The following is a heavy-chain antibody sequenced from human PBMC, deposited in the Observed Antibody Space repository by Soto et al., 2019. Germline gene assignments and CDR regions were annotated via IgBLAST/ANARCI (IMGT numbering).Heavy chain of an antibody. CDR2: ISAYSGNT. V-gene: IGHV1-18*04. CDR1: GYTFTAYG. J-gene: IGHJ4*01. CDR3: ARVVKAGDYGDYGRYYFDY. D-gene: IGHD4-17*01. Sequence: ASVKVSCKASGYTFTAYGITWVRQAPGQGLEWMGWISAYSGNTNYAQKLQGRLTVTTDTSTNTAYMDLRSLRSDDTAVYYCARVVKAGDYGDYGRYYFDYWGHGTLVTVSS.